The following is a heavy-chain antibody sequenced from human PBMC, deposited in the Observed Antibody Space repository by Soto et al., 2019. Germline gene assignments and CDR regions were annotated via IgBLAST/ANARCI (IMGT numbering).Heavy chain of an antibody. J-gene: IGHJ5*02. CDR2: IYYSGRT. D-gene: IGHD2-2*02. Sequence: QVQLQESGPGLVKPSETLSLTCTVSGGSISSYYWSWIRQPPGKGLEWIGYIYYSGRTNYNPSLKSRVTTSVDTSKNQFSLKLSSVTAADTAVYYCARGYWSSTICYIWDNWFDPWGQGTLVTVSS. V-gene: IGHV4-59*01. CDR1: GGSISSYY. CDR3: ARGYWSSTICYIWDNWFDP.